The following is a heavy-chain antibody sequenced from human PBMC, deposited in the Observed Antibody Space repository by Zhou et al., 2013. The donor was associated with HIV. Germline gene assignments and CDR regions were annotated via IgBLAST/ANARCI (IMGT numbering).Heavy chain of an antibody. CDR1: GYTFTSYY. CDR3: ARVFFDRSDY. V-gene: IGHV1-46*01. Sequence: QVQLVQSGAEVKKPGTSVKVSCKASGYTFTSYYLHWVRQAPGQGLEWMGTINPSGGGTSYAQKLQGRVTMTRDTSPRTVYMELSSLRSDDTAVYYCARVFFDRSDYWGQGTLV. D-gene: IGHD3-9*01. CDR2: INPSGGGT. J-gene: IGHJ4*02.